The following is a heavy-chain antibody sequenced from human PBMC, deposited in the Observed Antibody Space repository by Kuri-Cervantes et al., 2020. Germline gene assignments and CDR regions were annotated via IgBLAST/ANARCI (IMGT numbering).Heavy chain of an antibody. Sequence: GESLKISCAASGFSFSSYGMSWVRQAPGEGLEWVAVISYDGSNKYYADSVKGRFTISRDNSKNSLYLQMNSLRAEDTALYYCAKDIPGGLGGFDYWGQGTLVTVSS. J-gene: IGHJ4*02. V-gene: IGHV3-30*18. D-gene: IGHD2-2*02. CDR2: ISYDGSNK. CDR1: GFSFSSYG. CDR3: AKDIPGGLGGFDY.